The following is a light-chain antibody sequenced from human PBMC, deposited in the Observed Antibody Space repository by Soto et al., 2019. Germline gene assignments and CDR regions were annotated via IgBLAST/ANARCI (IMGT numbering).Light chain of an antibody. J-gene: IGLJ1*01. CDR3: FSYTSSAIYF. V-gene: IGLV2-14*01. Sequence: QSALTQPASVSGSPGQSITISCTGTSSDVGNYKYVSWYQQHPGKAPKLMIYEVSNRPSGVSNRFSGSKSGNTASLTISGPQVEDEIDYSSFSYTSSAIYFFEPGT. CDR2: EVS. CDR1: SSDVGNYKY.